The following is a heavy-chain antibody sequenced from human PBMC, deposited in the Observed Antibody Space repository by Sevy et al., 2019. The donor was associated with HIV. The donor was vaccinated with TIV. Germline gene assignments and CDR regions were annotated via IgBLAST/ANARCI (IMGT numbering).Heavy chain of an antibody. CDR1: GGSITSLY. CDR2: IYYNGHI. D-gene: IGHD1-26*01. CDR3: AGENAWGRGYS. V-gene: IGHV4-59*08. Sequence: SESVSLTCTVSGGSITSLYWNWIRQPPGKGLEWIANIYYNGHINYNPSLKSRVTLSLDTSKNQFSLRLSSVTAADTAMYYCAGENAWGRGYSWGQGTLVTVSS. J-gene: IGHJ4*02.